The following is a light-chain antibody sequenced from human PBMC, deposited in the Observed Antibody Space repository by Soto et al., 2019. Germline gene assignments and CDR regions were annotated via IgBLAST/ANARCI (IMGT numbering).Light chain of an antibody. J-gene: IGKJ1*01. CDR1: QSVSSSF. CDR2: GAS. Sequence: DIVLTQSPGALSLSPGGRATLSCRASQSVSSSFLAWYQQKPGQAPRLLIYGASSRATGIPDRFSGSRSGTDFTLTISRLEPEDFAVYYCQQYDSSPRTFGQGTKVEIK. V-gene: IGKV3-20*01. CDR3: QQYDSSPRT.